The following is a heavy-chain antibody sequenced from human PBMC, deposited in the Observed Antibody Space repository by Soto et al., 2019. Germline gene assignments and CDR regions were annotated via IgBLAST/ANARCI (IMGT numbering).Heavy chain of an antibody. D-gene: IGHD3-22*01. CDR3: ARLDYYDSTGTSDY. Sequence: QVQLQESGPGLVKPSETLSLTCTVSGGSISSYYWSWIRQPPGKGLEWLGYIYYSGSTNYNPSLKSRVTISVDTSKNQFSLKLSSVTAADTAVYYCARLDYYDSTGTSDYWGQGTLVTVSS. CDR1: GGSISSYY. CDR2: IYYSGST. J-gene: IGHJ4*02. V-gene: IGHV4-59*01.